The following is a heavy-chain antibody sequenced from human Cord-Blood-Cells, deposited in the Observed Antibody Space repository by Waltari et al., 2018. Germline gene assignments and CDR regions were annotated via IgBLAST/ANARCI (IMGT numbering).Heavy chain of an antibody. J-gene: IGHJ4*02. CDR3: ASFPLPHDYSNRYFDY. CDR1: GGSFSGYY. CDR2: INHSGST. Sequence: QVQLQQWGAGLLKPSETLSLTCAVYGGSFSGYYWSWIRQPPGKGLEWIGEINHSGSTNCNPSLKSRVTISVDTSKNQFSLKLSSVTAADTAVYYCASFPLPHDYSNRYFDYWGQGTLVTVSS. V-gene: IGHV4-34*01. D-gene: IGHD4-4*01.